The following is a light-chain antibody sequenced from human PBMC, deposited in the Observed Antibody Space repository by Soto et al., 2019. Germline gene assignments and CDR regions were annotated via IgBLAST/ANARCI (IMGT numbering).Light chain of an antibody. Sequence: QLVLTQSPSASASLGASVKLTCTLSTGHSSYAIAWHQQQPEKGPRYLMKLNSDGSHSKGDGIPDRLSGSTSGAERYLTISSLQSEDEADYYCQTWDTGIWVFGGGTKLTVL. CDR3: QTWDTGIWV. J-gene: IGLJ3*02. CDR2: LNSDGSH. CDR1: TGHSSYA. V-gene: IGLV4-69*02.